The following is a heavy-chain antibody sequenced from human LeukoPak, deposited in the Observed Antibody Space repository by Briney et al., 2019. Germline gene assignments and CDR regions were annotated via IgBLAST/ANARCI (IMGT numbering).Heavy chain of an antibody. J-gene: IGHJ4*02. Sequence: AGGSLRLSCAASGFTFISYWMTWVRQAPGEGLEWVSSIGGSGGSTYYADSVKGRFTISRDNAKNSLYLQMNSLRAEDTAVYYCARFGLAAAGTRNYYFDYWGQRTLVTVSS. CDR3: ARFGLAAAGTRNYYFDY. CDR1: GFTFISYW. V-gene: IGHV3-21*01. D-gene: IGHD6-13*01. CDR2: IGGSGGST.